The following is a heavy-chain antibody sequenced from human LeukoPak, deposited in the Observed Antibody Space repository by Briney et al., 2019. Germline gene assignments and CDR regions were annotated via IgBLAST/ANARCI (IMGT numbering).Heavy chain of an antibody. CDR3: AKRQSNSWYTSFDY. D-gene: IGHD6-13*01. Sequence: PGGSLRLSCAASGFTFSSYVMSWVRQAPGKGLEWVSGISGGGVNAHYADSVKARLTIPRNNSKNTLHLQMNSLRTEDTAVYYCAKRQSNSWYTSFDYWGQGTLVTVSS. V-gene: IGHV3-23*01. J-gene: IGHJ4*02. CDR2: ISGGGVNA. CDR1: GFTFSSYV.